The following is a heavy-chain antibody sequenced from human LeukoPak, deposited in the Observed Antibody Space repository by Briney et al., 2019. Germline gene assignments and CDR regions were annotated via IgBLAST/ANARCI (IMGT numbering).Heavy chain of an antibody. J-gene: IGHJ6*03. CDR3: AREGYYYYMDV. CDR2: IYYSGST. CDR1: GGSISSYY. Sequence: SETLSLTCTVSGGSISSYYWSWIRQPPGKGPEWIGYIYYSGSTNYNPSLKSRVTTSIDTSKNQFSLKLSSVTAADTAVYYCAREGYYYYMDVWGKGTTVTVSS. V-gene: IGHV4-59*01.